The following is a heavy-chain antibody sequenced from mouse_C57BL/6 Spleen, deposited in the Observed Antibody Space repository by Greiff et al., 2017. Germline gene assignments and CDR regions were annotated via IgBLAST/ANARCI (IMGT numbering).Heavy chain of an antibody. CDR1: GYSFTGYF. CDR2: INPYNGDT. D-gene: IGHD2-5*01. CDR3: ARRGSNYDFDY. J-gene: IGHJ2*01. Sequence: VQLKQSGPELVKPGDSVKISCKASGYSFTGYFMNWVMQSHGRSLEWIGRINPYNGDTFYNQKFKGKATLTVDKSSSTAHMELRSLTSEDSAVYYCARRGSNYDFDYWGQGTTLTVSS. V-gene: IGHV1-20*01.